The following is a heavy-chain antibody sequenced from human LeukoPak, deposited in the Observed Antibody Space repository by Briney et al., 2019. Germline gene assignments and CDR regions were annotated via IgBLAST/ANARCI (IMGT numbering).Heavy chain of an antibody. Sequence: GGSLRLSCAASGFTVSSNYMKWLRQAPGKGLEKDSVIYSGGSKYYADSVKGRFTISRDNSKNTLYLQMNSLRAEDTAVYYCARTSSSFIAEYFDYWGQGTVVTVSS. V-gene: IGHV3-66*01. J-gene: IGHJ4*02. CDR1: GFTVSSNY. D-gene: IGHD6-6*01. CDR3: ARTSSSFIAEYFDY. CDR2: IYSGGSK.